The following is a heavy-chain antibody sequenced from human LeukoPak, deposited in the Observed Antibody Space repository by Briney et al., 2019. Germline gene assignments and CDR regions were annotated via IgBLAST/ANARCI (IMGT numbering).Heavy chain of an antibody. CDR3: ARDEYYYDSSGYPGG. Sequence: ASVKVSCKASGGTFSSYAISWVRQAPGQGLEWTGRIIPIFGTANYAQKFQGRVTITTDESTSTAYMELSSLRSEETAVYYCARDEYYYDSSGYPGGWGQGTLVTVSS. CDR2: IIPIFGTA. J-gene: IGHJ4*02. CDR1: GGTFSSYA. D-gene: IGHD3-22*01. V-gene: IGHV1-69*05.